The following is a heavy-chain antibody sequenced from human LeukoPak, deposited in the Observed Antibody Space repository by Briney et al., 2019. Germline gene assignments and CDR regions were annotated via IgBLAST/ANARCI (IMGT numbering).Heavy chain of an antibody. J-gene: IGHJ5*02. CDR3: ARPFGGWFDP. CDR2: IYYSGST. CDR1: GGSISSSSYY. D-gene: IGHD2-15*01. V-gene: IGHV4-39*01. Sequence: SETLSLTCTVSGGSISSSSYYWGWIRQPPGKGLEWIGSIYYSGSTYYNPSLKSRVTISVDTSKNQFSLKLSSVTAADTAVYYCARPFGGWFDPWGQGILVTVSS.